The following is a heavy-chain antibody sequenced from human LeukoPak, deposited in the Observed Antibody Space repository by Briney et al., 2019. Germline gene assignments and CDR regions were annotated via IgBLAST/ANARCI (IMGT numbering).Heavy chain of an antibody. CDR3: AREGRLSY. CDR2: IKQDGGDK. Sequence: PGGSLRLSCAASGFTFSAYWMSWVRQAPGKGLEWVANIKQDGGDKHYGDSVKGRFTISRDNAKNSMYLEMSSLRDEDTAVYCCAREGRLSYWGQGTLVTVSS. J-gene: IGHJ4*02. V-gene: IGHV3-7*01. CDR1: GFTFSAYW.